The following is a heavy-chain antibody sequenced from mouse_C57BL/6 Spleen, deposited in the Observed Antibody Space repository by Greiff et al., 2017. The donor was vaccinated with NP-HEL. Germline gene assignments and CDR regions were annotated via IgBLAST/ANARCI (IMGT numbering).Heavy chain of an antibody. V-gene: IGHV1-39*01. CDR2: INPNYGTT. CDR1: GYSFTDYN. CDR3: AKDYGSSLYYYAMDY. J-gene: IGHJ4*01. Sequence: EVKLQESGPELVKPGASVKISCKASGYSFTDYNMNWVKQSNGTSLEWIGVINPNYGTTSYNQKFKGKATLTVDQSSSTAYMQLNSLTSEDSAVYYCAKDYGSSLYYYAMDYWGQGTSVTVSS. D-gene: IGHD1-1*01.